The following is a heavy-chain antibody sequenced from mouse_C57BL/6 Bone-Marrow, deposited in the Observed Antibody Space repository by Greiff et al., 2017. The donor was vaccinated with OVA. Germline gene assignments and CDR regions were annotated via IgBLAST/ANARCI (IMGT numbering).Heavy chain of an antibody. V-gene: IGHV5-9*01. J-gene: IGHJ3*01. CDR2: ISGGGGNT. D-gene: IGHD2-4*01. Sequence: EVMLVESGGGLVKPGGSLKLSCAASGFTFSSYTMSWVRQTPEKRLEWVATISGGGGNTYYPDSVKGRITISRDNAKNTLYLQMSSLRSEDTALYYCARHSYEYAPFAYWGQGTLVTVSA. CDR1: GFTFSSYT. CDR3: ARHSYEYAPFAY.